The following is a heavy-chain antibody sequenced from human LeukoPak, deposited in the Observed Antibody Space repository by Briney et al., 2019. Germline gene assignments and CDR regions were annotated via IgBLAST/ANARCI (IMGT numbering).Heavy chain of an antibody. CDR2: ISGSGGST. D-gene: IGHD5-18*01. Sequence: GSLRLSCAASGFTFSSYAMSWVRQAPGKGLEWVSAISGSGGSTYYADSVKGQFTISRDNSKNTLYLQMNSLRAEDTAVYYCAKDRGYSYGISEYWGQGTLVTVSS. CDR1: GFTFSSYA. V-gene: IGHV3-23*01. CDR3: AKDRGYSYGISEY. J-gene: IGHJ4*02.